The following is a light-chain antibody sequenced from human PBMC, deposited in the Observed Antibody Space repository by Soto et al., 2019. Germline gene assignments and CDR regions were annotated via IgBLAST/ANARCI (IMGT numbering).Light chain of an antibody. CDR1: SSNIGSNY. CDR2: RNN. Sequence: QAVVTQPPSASGTPGQRVTISCSGSSSNIGSNYVYWYQQLPGTAPKPLIYRNNQRPSGVFDRFSGSKSGTSASLAISGLRSEDEADYYCAAWDDSLSGVVFGGGTKLTVL. V-gene: IGLV1-47*01. J-gene: IGLJ2*01. CDR3: AAWDDSLSGVV.